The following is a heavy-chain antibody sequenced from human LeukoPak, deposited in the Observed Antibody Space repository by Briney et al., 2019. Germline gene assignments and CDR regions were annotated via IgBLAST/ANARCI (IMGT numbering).Heavy chain of an antibody. CDR2: IKQDGSEK. CDR1: GFTFSSYW. CDR3: AREGRHTIFGYYMDV. J-gene: IGHJ6*03. V-gene: IGHV3-7*01. Sequence: GGSLRLSCAASGFTFSSYWMSWVRQAPGKGLEWVANIKQDGSEKYYVDSVKGRFTISRDNAKNSLYLQMNSLRAEDTAVYYCAREGRHTIFGYYMDVWGKGTTVTVSS. D-gene: IGHD3-3*01.